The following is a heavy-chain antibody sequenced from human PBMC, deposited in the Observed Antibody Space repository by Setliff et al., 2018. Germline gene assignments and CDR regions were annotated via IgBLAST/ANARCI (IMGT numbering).Heavy chain of an antibody. D-gene: IGHD3-3*01. CDR3: ARRETYYSFWSGYYAY. CDR2: IYYSGST. J-gene: IGHJ4*02. Sequence: SETLSLTCTVSGGSISSSSYYWGWIRQPPGKGLEWIGSIYYSGSTYYNPSLKSRVTISVDTSKNQFSLKLSSVTAADTAVYYCARRETYYSFWSGYYAYRGQGTLVTVSS. V-gene: IGHV4-39*07. CDR1: GGSISSSSYY.